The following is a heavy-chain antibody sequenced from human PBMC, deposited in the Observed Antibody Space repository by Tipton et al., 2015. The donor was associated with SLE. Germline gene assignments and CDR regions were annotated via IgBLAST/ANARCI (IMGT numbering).Heavy chain of an antibody. Sequence: QSGPEVKQPGESVKMSCKGSGYNFPSYYIGWVRRMSGRGLEWMGLIYPGDSETRYSPSFQGQVIISADKSISTAYLQLTSLKASDTAMYYCARSIGFSDRSCDCCGQRPLVTVSS. V-gene: IGHV5-51*03. J-gene: IGHJ4*02. CDR1: GYNFPSYY. CDR2: IYPGDSET. D-gene: IGHD6-6*01. CDR3: ARSIGFSDRSCDC.